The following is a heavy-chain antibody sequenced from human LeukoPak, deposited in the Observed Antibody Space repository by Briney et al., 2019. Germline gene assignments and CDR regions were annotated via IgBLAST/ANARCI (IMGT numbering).Heavy chain of an antibody. Sequence: GGSLRLSCAASGFTFSSYAMSWVRQAPGKGLEWVSAISGSGSSTYYADSVKGRFAIPRDNSKNTLYLQMNSLRAEDTAVYYCAKDNSASATTVTNNWFDPWGQGTLVTVSS. D-gene: IGHD4-17*01. CDR3: AKDNSASATTVTNNWFDP. J-gene: IGHJ5*02. V-gene: IGHV3-23*01. CDR1: GFTFSSYA. CDR2: ISGSGSST.